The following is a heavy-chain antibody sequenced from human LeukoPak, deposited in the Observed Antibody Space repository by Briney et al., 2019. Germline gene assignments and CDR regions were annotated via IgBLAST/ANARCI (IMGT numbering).Heavy chain of an antibody. CDR2: ISYSSSII. CDR1: GFIFSTYS. CDR3: AIAESTTQAWWFDY. Sequence: GGSLRLSCGVSGFIFSTYSMNWVRQAPGKGLEWISYISYSSSIIYYADSVKGRFTVSRDNAKHSLYLQMNSVRAEGMCVYFCAIAESTTQAWWFDYWGQGALVTVSS. V-gene: IGHV3-48*01. J-gene: IGHJ4*02. D-gene: IGHD2-15*01.